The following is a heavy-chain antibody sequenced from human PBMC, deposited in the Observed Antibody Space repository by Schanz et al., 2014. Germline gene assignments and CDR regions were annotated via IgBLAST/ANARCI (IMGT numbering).Heavy chain of an antibody. Sequence: QVQLVESGGGLVKPGGSLRLSCAASGFTFSDYYMTWMRQAPGKGLEWISYISSSGSYTNYADSVKGRFTISRDNSKNTLDLQMNSLRAEDTAIYYCAKDLAAVGVFDYWGQGSLVTVSP. V-gene: IGHV3-11*05. D-gene: IGHD6-13*01. CDR3: AKDLAAVGVFDY. J-gene: IGHJ4*02. CDR1: GFTFSDYY. CDR2: ISSSGSYT.